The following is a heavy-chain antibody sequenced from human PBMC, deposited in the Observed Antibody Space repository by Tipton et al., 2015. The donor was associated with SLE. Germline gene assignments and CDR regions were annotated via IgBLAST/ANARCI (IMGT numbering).Heavy chain of an antibody. CDR1: GYTFTTYY. CDR3: AKNRAEADSGFYYFDY. J-gene: IGHJ4*02. CDR2: FDPSGGSA. D-gene: IGHD4-17*01. Sequence: QSGPEVKKPGASVKVSCKASGYTFTTYYIHWVRQAPGQGLEWMGIFDPSGGSANYAQRFQGRLTMTGDTSTGTVYMELSSLRSEATAVYFCAKNRAEADSGFYYFDYGGQGTLVIVSS. V-gene: IGHV1-46*01.